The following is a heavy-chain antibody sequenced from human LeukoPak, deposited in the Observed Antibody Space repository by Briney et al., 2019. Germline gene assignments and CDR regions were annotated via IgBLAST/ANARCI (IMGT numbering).Heavy chain of an antibody. CDR1: GFIYSRYS. CDR3: ARGGGFCGGDCYGIDY. D-gene: IGHD2-21*01. V-gene: IGHV3-21*01. CDR2: VSSRSSFI. J-gene: IGHJ4*02. Sequence: GGSLRLSCAASGFIYSRYSMNWVRQAPGKGLEWVSLVSSRSSFINYADSVKGRFIISRDDAKNSLYLQMNSLRAEDTAVYYCARGGGFCGGDCYGIDYWGQGTLVTVSP.